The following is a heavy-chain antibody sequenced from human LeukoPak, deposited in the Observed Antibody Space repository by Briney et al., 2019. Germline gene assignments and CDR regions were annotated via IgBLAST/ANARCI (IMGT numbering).Heavy chain of an antibody. CDR1: GGSISSYY. Sequence: SETLSLTCTVSGGSISSYYWSWIRQPPGKGLEWIGYIYYTGSTNYNPSLKSRVTISVDTSKNQFSLQLSSVAAADTAVYYCARHSEPADYYYAMDVWGQGTTVTVSS. CDR2: IYYTGST. V-gene: IGHV4-59*08. CDR3: ARHSEPADYYYAMDV. J-gene: IGHJ6*02.